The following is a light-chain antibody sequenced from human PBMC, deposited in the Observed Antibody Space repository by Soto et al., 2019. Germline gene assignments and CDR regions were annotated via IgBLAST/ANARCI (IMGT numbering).Light chain of an antibody. CDR3: SLYAGSNSVV. CDR2: RVS. CDR1: SSDIGAYNF. V-gene: IGLV2-8*01. Sequence: QSVLTQPPSASGSPGQSVAISCTGTSSDIGAYNFVSWYQQHPGKAPKLIIYRVSVRPSGVPDRFSGSKSGNTASLTVSGLLAEDEADYYCSLYAGSNSVVFGGGTKLTVL. J-gene: IGLJ2*01.